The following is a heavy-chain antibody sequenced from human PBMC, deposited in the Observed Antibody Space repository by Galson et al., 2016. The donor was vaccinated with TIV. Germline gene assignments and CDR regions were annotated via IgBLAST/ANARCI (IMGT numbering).Heavy chain of an antibody. CDR3: ARDRSGAHEAGGSLFDY. CDR2: ISSFGGSA. CDR1: EFTFSSYA. D-gene: IGHD2-15*01. V-gene: IGHV3-23*01. J-gene: IGHJ4*02. Sequence: SLRLSCAASEFTFSSYAMSWVRQAPGKGLEWVSSISSFGGSAYYAHSVKGRFTISRDNSQLFLQMNSLRAEDTAVYYCARDRSGAHEAGGSLFDYWGQGTLVTVSS.